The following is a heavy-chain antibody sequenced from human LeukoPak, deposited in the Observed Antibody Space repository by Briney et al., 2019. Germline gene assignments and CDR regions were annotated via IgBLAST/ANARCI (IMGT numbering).Heavy chain of an antibody. CDR3: ASAAAFQYYFDY. CDR2: IIPIFGTA. D-gene: IGHD6-13*01. J-gene: IGHJ4*02. Sequence: SVKVSCKASGYTFTSYDINWVRQAPGQGLEWMGGIIPIFGTANYAQKFQGRVTITADESTNTAYMELSSLRSEDTAVYYCASAAAFQYYFDYWGQGTLVTVSS. CDR1: GYTFTSYD. V-gene: IGHV1-69*13.